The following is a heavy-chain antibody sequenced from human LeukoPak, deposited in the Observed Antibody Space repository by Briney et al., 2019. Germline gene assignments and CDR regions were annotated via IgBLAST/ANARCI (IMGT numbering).Heavy chain of an antibody. CDR3: ARDGRKQWLVPQNWFAP. CDR1: GGSFSGYY. Sequence: PSETLSLTCAVYGGSFSGYYWSWIRQPPGKGLEWIGEINHSGSTNYNPSLKSRVTISVDTSKNQFSLKLSSVTAADTAVYYCARDGRKQWLVPQNWFAPWGRGPLVTVSS. J-gene: IGHJ5*02. D-gene: IGHD6-19*01. CDR2: INHSGST. V-gene: IGHV4-34*01.